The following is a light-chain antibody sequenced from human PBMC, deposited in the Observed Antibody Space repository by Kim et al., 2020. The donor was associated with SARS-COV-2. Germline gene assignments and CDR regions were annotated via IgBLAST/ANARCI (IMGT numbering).Light chain of an antibody. CDR2: GAS. CDR1: QSVSSSY. V-gene: IGKV3-20*01. J-gene: IGKJ4*01. CDR3: QQYGSSPLT. Sequence: EIVLTQSPGTLSLSPGERATLSCRASQSVSSSYLAWYQQKPGQAPRLLIYGASSRATGIPDRFSGSGSGTDFTLTINRLEPEDFAVYYCQQYGSSPLTFGGGTKLEI.